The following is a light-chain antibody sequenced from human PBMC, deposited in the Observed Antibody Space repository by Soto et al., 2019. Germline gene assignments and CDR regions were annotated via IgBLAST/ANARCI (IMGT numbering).Light chain of an antibody. CDR3: SSYAGSNNVV. CDR1: SSDLGGYNF. V-gene: IGLV2-8*01. J-gene: IGLJ2*01. Sequence: QSALTQPPSASGSPGQSVTISCTGTSSDLGGYNFVSWYQQHPGKAPKLMIYEVNKWPSGVPDRFSGSKSGNTASRTVSGLQAEDEADYYCSSYAGSNNVVFGGGTKVTVL. CDR2: EVN.